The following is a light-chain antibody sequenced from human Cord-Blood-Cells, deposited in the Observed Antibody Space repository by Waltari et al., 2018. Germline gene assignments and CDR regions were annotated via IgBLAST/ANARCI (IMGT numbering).Light chain of an antibody. Sequence: QSALTQPASVPGSPGQSITIPCTGTSSDVGGYNYVSWYQQHPGKAPKLMIYDVSNRPSGVSNRFSGSKSGNTASLTISGLQAEDEADYYCSSYTSSSTYVFGTGTKVTVL. CDR3: SSYTSSSTYV. CDR2: DVS. V-gene: IGLV2-14*01. CDR1: SSDVGGYNY. J-gene: IGLJ1*01.